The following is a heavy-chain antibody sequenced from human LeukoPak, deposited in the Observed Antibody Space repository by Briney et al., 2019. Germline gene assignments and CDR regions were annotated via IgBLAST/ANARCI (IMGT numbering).Heavy chain of an antibody. J-gene: IGHJ4*02. CDR2: TSGSGGST. V-gene: IGHV3-23*01. Sequence: GRSLRLSCAASGFSFSSYAMSWDRQPPGKGREWVSATSGSGGSTYYADSVKGRFTISRDNSKNTLYLQMNSLRAEDTAVYYCAKDPRYSSGSRITDYWGQGTLVTVSS. D-gene: IGHD6-19*01. CDR1: GFSFSSYA. CDR3: AKDPRYSSGSRITDY.